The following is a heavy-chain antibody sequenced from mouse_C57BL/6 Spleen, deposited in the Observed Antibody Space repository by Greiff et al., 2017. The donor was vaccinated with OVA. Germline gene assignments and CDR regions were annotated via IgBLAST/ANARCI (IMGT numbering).Heavy chain of an antibody. Sequence: QVTLKESGPGILQSSQTLSLTCSFSGFSLSTSGMGVSWIRQPSGKGLEWLAHIYWDDDKRYNPSLKSRLTISKDTSRNQVFLKITSVDTADTATYYCAREPYYGSPYAMDYWGQGTSVTVSS. D-gene: IGHD1-1*01. V-gene: IGHV8-12*01. J-gene: IGHJ4*01. CDR1: GFSLSTSGMG. CDR3: AREPYYGSPYAMDY. CDR2: IYWDDDK.